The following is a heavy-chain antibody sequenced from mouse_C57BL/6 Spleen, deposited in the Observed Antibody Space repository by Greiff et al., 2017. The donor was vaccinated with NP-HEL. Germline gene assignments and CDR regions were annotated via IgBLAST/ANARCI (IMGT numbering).Heavy chain of an antibody. J-gene: IGHJ4*01. D-gene: IGHD1-1*01. CDR3: ASKGNLLRGGYAMDY. CDR1: GFTFSDYG. V-gene: IGHV5-17*01. Sequence: EVKLVESGGGLVKPGGSLKLSCAASGFTFSDYGMHWVRQAPEKGLEWVAYISSGSSTIYYADTVKGRFPIHRNNAKNTLFLQMTSLRSEDTAMYYCASKGNLLRGGYAMDYWGQGTSVTVSS. CDR2: ISSGSSTI.